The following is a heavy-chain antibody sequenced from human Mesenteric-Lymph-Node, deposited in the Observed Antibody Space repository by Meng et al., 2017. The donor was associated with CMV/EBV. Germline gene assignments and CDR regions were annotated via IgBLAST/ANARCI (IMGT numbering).Heavy chain of an antibody. CDR1: GGSISSSSYY. J-gene: IGHJ4*02. V-gene: IGHV4-39*01. Sequence: VSGGSISSSSYYWGWIRQPPGKGLEWIASIYYSGSTFYNPSLKSRVTISVDTSKNQFSLNLSSVTAADTAVYYCARLIVVVPAAMDYWGQGTLVTVSS. D-gene: IGHD2-2*01. CDR3: ARLIVVVPAAMDY. CDR2: IYYSGST.